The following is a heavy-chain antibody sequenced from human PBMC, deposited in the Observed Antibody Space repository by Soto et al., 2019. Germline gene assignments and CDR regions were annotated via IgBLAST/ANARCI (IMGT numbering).Heavy chain of an antibody. J-gene: IGHJ4*02. CDR1: GGSISSSSYY. Sequence: SETLSLTCSASGGSISSSSYYWGWIRQPPGKGLQWIGTIYYSGSTYYNPSLKSRVTISVDTSKNQFSLKLSSVTAADTAVYYCASSDGGSTIDYWGQGALVTVSS. CDR3: ASSDGGSTIDY. CDR2: IYYSGST. V-gene: IGHV4-39*01.